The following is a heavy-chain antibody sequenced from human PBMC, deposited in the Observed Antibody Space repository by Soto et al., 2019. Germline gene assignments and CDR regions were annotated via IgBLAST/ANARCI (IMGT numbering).Heavy chain of an antibody. V-gene: IGHV3-74*01. CDR3: ARGGRKSDWYSAFDI. J-gene: IGHJ3*02. CDR2: INSDGSTT. CDR1: GFTFSTYW. D-gene: IGHD6-19*01. Sequence: GSLRLSCAATGFTFSTYWVHWVRQAPGKGLVWVSRINSDGSTTNYADSVKGRFTISRDNAKNTLYLQMNSLRAEDTAVYYCARGGRKSDWYSAFDIWGQGTMVTVSS.